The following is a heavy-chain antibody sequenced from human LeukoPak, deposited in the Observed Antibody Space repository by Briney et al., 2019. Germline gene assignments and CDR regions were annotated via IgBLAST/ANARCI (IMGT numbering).Heavy chain of an antibody. CDR3: ARGGSVHYFDY. Sequence: SETLSLTCAVYGGSFSGYYWSWIRQPPGKGLEWIGEINHSGTTNYNPSLKSRVTMSVDTSKNQCSLKLSSVTAADTALYYCARGGSVHYFDYWGQGTLVTVSS. CDR1: GGSFSGYY. CDR2: INHSGTT. J-gene: IGHJ4*02. V-gene: IGHV4-34*01. D-gene: IGHD1-26*01.